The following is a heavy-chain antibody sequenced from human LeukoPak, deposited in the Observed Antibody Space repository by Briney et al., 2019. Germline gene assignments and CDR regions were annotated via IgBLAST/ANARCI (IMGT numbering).Heavy chain of an antibody. D-gene: IGHD1-26*01. CDR3: ARWEGNWFDP. CDR1: GGSINSYY. V-gene: IGHV4-4*09. J-gene: IGHJ5*02. CDR2: IYTSGSS. Sequence: SETLSLTCTVSGGSINSYYWTWIRQPPGKGLEWIGYIYTSGSSNYNPSLRSRVTISVDTSKNQFSLRLTSVTAADTGVYYCARWEGNWFDPWGQGTLVTVSS.